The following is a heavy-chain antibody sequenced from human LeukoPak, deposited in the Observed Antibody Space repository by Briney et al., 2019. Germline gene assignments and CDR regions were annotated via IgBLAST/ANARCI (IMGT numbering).Heavy chain of an antibody. J-gene: IGHJ4*02. V-gene: IGHV4-39*01. CDR1: GDSSRGDVYY. Sequence: SETLFLTCTVSGDSSRGDVYYWGWIRQPPGKGLEWIGNIEYGGSAYYNPSLQSRFTLSVDMSQNQFSLQLSSVTAADTAVYFCARLVHGSASVGDRFDSWGRGTLVTVSS. CDR2: IEYGGSA. CDR3: ARLVHGSASVGDRFDS. D-gene: IGHD3-10*01.